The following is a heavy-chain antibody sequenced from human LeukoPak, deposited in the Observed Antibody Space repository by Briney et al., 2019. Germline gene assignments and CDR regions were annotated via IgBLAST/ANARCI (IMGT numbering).Heavy chain of an antibody. CDR3: AKDYNSGWYIGPFDY. D-gene: IGHD6-19*01. CDR1: GFTFSNYA. Sequence: GGSLRLSCAASGFTFSNYAMSWVRQAPGKGLEWVSAISGSGAGTYYADSVKGRFTISRDNSKNTLYLQMNSLRAEDTAVYYCAKDYNSGWYIGPFDYWGQGTLVTVSS. CDR2: ISGSGAGT. J-gene: IGHJ4*02. V-gene: IGHV3-23*01.